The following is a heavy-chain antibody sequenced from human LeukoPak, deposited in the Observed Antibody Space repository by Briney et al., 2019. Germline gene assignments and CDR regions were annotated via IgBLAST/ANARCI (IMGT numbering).Heavy chain of an antibody. D-gene: IGHD1-26*01. CDR3: ARSRSDWELPLDY. V-gene: IGHV1-18*01. CDR1: GYTFTSYG. Sequence: ASVKVSFKASGYTFTSYGISWVRQSPGQGLEWVGGISAYNGNTNYAQKLQGRVTMTTDTSTSTAYMELRSLRSDDTAVYYCARSRSDWELPLDYWGQGTLVTVSS. J-gene: IGHJ4*02. CDR2: ISAYNGNT.